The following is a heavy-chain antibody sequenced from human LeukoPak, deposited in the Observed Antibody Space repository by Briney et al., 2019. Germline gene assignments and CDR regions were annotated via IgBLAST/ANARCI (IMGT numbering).Heavy chain of an antibody. V-gene: IGHV3-21*01. D-gene: IGHD1-14*01. CDR3: ATETIGRHYDY. CDR2: IGPTGTDR. CDR1: GFTFSSCG. Sequence: PGGSLRLSCAASGFTFSSCGFNWVRQAPGKGLEWVSSIGPTGTDRYYADSVRGRFTISRDNAKNSMYLQMDSLRDEDTAVYYCATETIGRHYDYWGQGTLLTVSS. J-gene: IGHJ4*02.